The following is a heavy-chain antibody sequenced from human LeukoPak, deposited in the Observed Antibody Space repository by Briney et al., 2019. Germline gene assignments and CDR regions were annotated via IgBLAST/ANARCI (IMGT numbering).Heavy chain of an antibody. J-gene: IGHJ4*02. CDR3: ARDKVPGDY. Sequence: SETLSLTCTVSGGSITSYYWNWIRQPPGKGLEWIGYIHYSGSTDYNPSLKSRVTISVDTSKNQFSLNLRSVTAADAAVYYCARDKVPGDYWGQGTLVTVSS. CDR2: IHYSGST. V-gene: IGHV4-59*01. CDR1: GGSITSYY.